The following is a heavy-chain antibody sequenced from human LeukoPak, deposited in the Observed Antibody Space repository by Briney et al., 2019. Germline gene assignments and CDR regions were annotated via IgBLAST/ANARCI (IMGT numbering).Heavy chain of an antibody. J-gene: IGHJ4*02. CDR1: GFTFTDYA. Sequence: PGGSLRLSCAASGFTFTDYAMSWVRQTPGKGLEWVSTICADCDNTHYADSVKGRFTISRDNSKNRLYLQMSSLRAEDSALYYCARDVGVVMYDYWGQGVLVTVSS. D-gene: IGHD3-3*01. CDR2: ICADCDNT. CDR3: ARDVGVVMYDY. V-gene: IGHV3-23*01.